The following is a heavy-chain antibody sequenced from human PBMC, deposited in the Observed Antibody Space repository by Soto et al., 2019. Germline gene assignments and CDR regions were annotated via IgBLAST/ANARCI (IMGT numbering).Heavy chain of an antibody. V-gene: IGHV4-30-4*01. CDR3: ASEGYYDSSGYFA. CDR1: GGSISSGDYY. Sequence: PSETLSLTCTVSGGSISSGDYYWSWIRQPPGKGLEWIGHIYYSGSTYYNPSLKSRVTISVDTSKNQFSLKLSSVTAADTAVYYCASEGYYDSSGYFAWGQGTLVTVSS. CDR2: IYYSGST. D-gene: IGHD3-22*01. J-gene: IGHJ5*02.